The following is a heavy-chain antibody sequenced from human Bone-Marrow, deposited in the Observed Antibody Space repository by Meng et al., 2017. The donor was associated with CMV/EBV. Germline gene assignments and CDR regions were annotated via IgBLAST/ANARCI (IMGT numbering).Heavy chain of an antibody. Sequence: GGYLRLSCAASGFTFSSYSMNWVRQAPGKGLEWVSSISSSSSYIYYADSVKGRFTISRDNAKNSLYLQMNSLRAEDTAVYYCARDLPLLWFGELSLYYYYGMDVWGQGTTVTVSS. CDR1: GFTFSSYS. CDR3: ARDLPLLWFGELSLYYYYGMDV. CDR2: ISSSSSYI. D-gene: IGHD3-10*01. J-gene: IGHJ6*02. V-gene: IGHV3-21*01.